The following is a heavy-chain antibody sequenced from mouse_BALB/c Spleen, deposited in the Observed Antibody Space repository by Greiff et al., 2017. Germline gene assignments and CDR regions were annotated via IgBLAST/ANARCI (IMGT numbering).Heavy chain of an antibody. J-gene: IGHJ1*01. V-gene: IGHV5-6-3*01. D-gene: IGHD1-1*01. CDR3: ARGGAYYYGSSNWYFDV. Sequence: EVQLVESGGGLVQPGGSRKLSCAASGFTFSSYGMSWVRQTPDKRLELVATINSNGGSTYYPDSVKGRFTISRDNAKNTLYLQMSSLKSEDTAMYYCARGGAYYYGSSNWYFDVWGAGTTVTVSS. CDR1: GFTFSSYG. CDR2: INSNGGST.